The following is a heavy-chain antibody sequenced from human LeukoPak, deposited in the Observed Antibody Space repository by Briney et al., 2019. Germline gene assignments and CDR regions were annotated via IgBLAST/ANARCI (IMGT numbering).Heavy chain of an antibody. V-gene: IGHV1-69*05. CDR1: GGTFGRHT. CDR3: ARVAYGGYDWRGAFDI. CDR2: IIPIFGTP. J-gene: IGHJ3*02. Sequence: ASVKVSCEASGGTFGRHTISWVRQAPGQGLEWMGGIIPIFGTPNYAQKFQGRVTITTDESTSTVYMEVSSLRSEDTAVYYCARVAYGGYDWRGAFDIWGKGKMVTVSS. D-gene: IGHD5-12*01.